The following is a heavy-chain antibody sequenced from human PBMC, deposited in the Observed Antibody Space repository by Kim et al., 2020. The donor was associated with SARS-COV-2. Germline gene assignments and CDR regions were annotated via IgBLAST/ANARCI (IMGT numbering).Heavy chain of an antibody. CDR2: IYYSGST. V-gene: IGHV4-31*03. Sequence: SETLSLTCTVSGGSISSGGYYWSWIRQHPGKGLEWIGYIYYSGSTYYNPSLKSRVTISVDTSKNQFSLKLSSVTAADTAVYYCARNAHSGSFVLQHWGQGTLVTVSS. CDR1: GGSISSGGYY. CDR3: ARNAHSGSFVLQH. D-gene: IGHD1-26*01. J-gene: IGHJ1*01.